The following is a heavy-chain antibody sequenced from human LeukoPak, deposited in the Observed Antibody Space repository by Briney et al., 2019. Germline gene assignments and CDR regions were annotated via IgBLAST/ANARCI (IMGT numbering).Heavy chain of an antibody. CDR1: GYTFTGYY. V-gene: IGHV1-2*06. J-gene: IGHJ3*02. D-gene: IGHD2-2*01. CDR2: INPNSGGT. Sequence: ASVKVSCKASGYTFTGYYMHWVRQDPGQGLKWMGRINPNSGGTNYAQKFQGRVTMTRDTSISTAYMELSRLRSDDTAVYYCARDGVPAATDAFDIWGQGTMVTVSS. CDR3: ARDGVPAATDAFDI.